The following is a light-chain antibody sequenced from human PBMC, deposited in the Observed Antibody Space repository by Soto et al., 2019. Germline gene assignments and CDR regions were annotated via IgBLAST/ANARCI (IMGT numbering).Light chain of an antibody. J-gene: IGLJ1*01. CDR2: EGS. V-gene: IGLV2-23*01. Sequence: QSALTQPASVSGSPGQSITISCTGTSSDVGSYNLVSWYQQHPGKAPKLMIYEGSKRPSGVSNRFTGSKSGNTASLTISGLQAEHDADYYCCSYAGSSTLYVFGTGTKVTVL. CDR3: CSYAGSSTLYV. CDR1: SSDVGSYNL.